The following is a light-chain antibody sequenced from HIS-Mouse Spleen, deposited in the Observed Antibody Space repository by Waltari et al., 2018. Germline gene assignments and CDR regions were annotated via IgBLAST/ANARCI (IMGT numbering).Light chain of an antibody. CDR3: YSTDSSGNHRV. CDR1: ALPKKY. Sequence: SYELTQPPSVSVSPGQTARITCCGEALPKKYPYWYQQKSGQAPVLVIYEDSKRPPGIPERFSGSSSGTMATLTISGAQVEDEADYYCYSTDSSGNHRVFGGGTKLTVL. CDR2: EDS. J-gene: IGLJ2*01. V-gene: IGLV3-10*01.